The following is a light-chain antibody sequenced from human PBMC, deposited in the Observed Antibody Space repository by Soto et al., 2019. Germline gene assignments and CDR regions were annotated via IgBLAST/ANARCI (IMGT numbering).Light chain of an antibody. CDR1: SSDVGGYNY. CDR3: SSYTSSSTLYV. J-gene: IGLJ1*01. Sequence: QSVLTQPASVSGSPGQSITISCTGTSSDVGGYNYVSWYQQHPGKAPKLMIYEVSNRPSGVSTRFSGSKSGHTASLTISGLQAEDEDDYYCSSYTSSSTLYVFGTGTKVTVL. CDR2: EVS. V-gene: IGLV2-14*01.